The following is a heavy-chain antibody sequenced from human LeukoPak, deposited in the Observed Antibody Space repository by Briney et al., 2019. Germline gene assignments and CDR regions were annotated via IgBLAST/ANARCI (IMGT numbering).Heavy chain of an antibody. D-gene: IGHD1-14*01. Sequence: GGSLRLSCAASGFSFSSYAMRWVRQAPGKGLEWVAVISYDGSNKFYADSVRGRFTISRDNSKNTLYLQMSSLRPEDTAVYYCARPGTTRRYYFYYMDVWGKGTTVTVSS. CDR3: ARPGTTRRYYFYYMDV. V-gene: IGHV3-30*15. CDR2: ISYDGSNK. J-gene: IGHJ6*03. CDR1: GFSFSSYA.